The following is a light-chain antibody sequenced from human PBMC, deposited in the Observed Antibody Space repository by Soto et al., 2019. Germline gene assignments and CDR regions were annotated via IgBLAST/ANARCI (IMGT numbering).Light chain of an antibody. CDR3: QQYNNWPPRPT. CDR1: QSVSSN. CDR2: GAS. Sequence: EIVMTQSPATLSVSPGDRATLSCRASQSVSSNLAWYQQKPGQAPRLLIYGASTRATGIPARFSGSGSGTEFTHTISSLQSEDFAVYYCQQYNNWPPRPTFGGGPKVEIK. V-gene: IGKV3-15*01. J-gene: IGKJ4*01.